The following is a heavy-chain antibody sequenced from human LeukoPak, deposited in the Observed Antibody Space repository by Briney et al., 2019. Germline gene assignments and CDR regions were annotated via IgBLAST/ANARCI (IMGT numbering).Heavy chain of an antibody. V-gene: IGHV4-34*01. CDR3: ARASLNYYYYYMDV. CDR1: GGSISSYY. CDR2: INHSGST. Sequence: KPSETLSLTCTVSGGSISSYYWSWIRQPPGKGLEWIGEINHSGSTNYNPSLKSRVTISVDTSKNQFSLKLSSVTAADTAVYYCARASLNYYYYYMDVWGKGTTVTVSS. J-gene: IGHJ6*03.